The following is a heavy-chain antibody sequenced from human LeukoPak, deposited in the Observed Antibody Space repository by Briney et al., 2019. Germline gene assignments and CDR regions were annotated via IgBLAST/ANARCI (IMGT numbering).Heavy chain of an antibody. D-gene: IGHD3-10*01. Sequence: PGGSLRLSCAASGFTFSRYWMSWVRQAPGKGLERVANINQDGRKKYYVHSVKGRFTISRDNAKSLLYLQMDSLRAEDTAVYYCATTLGGYYGSGSYYPFDYWGQGTLVSVSS. CDR3: ATTLGGYYGSGSYYPFDY. J-gene: IGHJ4*02. CDR2: INQDGRKK. V-gene: IGHV3-7*01. CDR1: GFTFSRYW.